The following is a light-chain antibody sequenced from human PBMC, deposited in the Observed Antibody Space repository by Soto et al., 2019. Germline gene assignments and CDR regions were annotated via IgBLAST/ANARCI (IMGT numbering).Light chain of an antibody. CDR3: QQTHSVPYT. CDR2: GAS. J-gene: IGKJ2*01. CDR1: QSVDNNY. V-gene: IGKV3-20*01. Sequence: EIVLTQSPGTLSLSPGESATLSCRASQSVDNNYVAWYQQKPGQAPTLLIHGASYRAAGIPDRFSGSGSGTDFTLSISNLQPEDLASYYCQQTHSVPYTFGQGTRLEI.